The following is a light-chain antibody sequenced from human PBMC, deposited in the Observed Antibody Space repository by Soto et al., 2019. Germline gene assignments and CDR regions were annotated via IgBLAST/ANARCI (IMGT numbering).Light chain of an antibody. J-gene: IGKJ1*01. V-gene: IGKV1-5*03. CDR1: QSISVW. Sequence: DIQMTQSPSTLSASVGDRVTITCRASQSISVWLAWYQQKAGKAPNLLIYKASRLESGVPSRFSGSGSETEFTLTISGLQPGDSATYYCQQYNSYSPTFGQGIKVEVK. CDR2: KAS. CDR3: QQYNSYSPT.